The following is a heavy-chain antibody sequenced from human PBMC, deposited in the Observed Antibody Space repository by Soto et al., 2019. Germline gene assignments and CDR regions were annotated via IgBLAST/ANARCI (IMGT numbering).Heavy chain of an antibody. V-gene: IGHV3-30*04. Sequence: QPGGCLRLSCAASGLTFTSYAMHWVRQAPGKGLEWVAVISHDGRNKNYADSVKGRFTIFRDNSKNTLYLPMNSLRVEDTAVYYCARGSGPFHSTLFDYWGQGTVVIVS. CDR1: GLTFTSYA. CDR3: ARGSGPFHSTLFDY. D-gene: IGHD6-13*01. J-gene: IGHJ4*02. CDR2: ISHDGRNK.